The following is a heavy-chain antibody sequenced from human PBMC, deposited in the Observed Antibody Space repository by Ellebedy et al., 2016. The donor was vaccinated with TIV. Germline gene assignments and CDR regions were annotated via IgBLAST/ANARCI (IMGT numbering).Heavy chain of an antibody. Sequence: PSETLSLTCAVSGVSITSHFWTWIRQPAGGGLEWIGRLHPSGTPNYNPSLKSRVIMSRDTSKDQFSLKLSSVTAADPAVYYCARHGPQWFDAFDIWGQGTLVTVSS. V-gene: IGHV4-4*07. CDR2: LHPSGTP. CDR3: ARHGPQWFDAFDI. J-gene: IGHJ3*02. D-gene: IGHD3-22*01. CDR1: GVSITSHF.